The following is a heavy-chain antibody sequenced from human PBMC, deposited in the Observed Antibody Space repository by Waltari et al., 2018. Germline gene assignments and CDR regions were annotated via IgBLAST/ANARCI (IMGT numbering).Heavy chain of an antibody. CDR2: IYYSGST. Sequence: QLQLQESGPGLVKPSETLSLSCTVSGGSISSSNYYWGWIRQPPGKGVEGIGSIYYSGSTYHNPSLKSRVTIAVDTSKNQCALKLSSVTAADTAMYYCARHRSSSGSNWFDPWGQGTLVTVSS. CDR1: GGSISSSNYY. J-gene: IGHJ5*02. D-gene: IGHD6-19*01. CDR3: ARHRSSSGSNWFDP. V-gene: IGHV4-39*01.